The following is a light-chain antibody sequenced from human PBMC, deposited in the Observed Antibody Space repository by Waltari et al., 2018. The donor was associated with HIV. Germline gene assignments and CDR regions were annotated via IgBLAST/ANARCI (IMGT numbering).Light chain of an antibody. CDR2: AAF. Sequence: GDTVTITCRASQRIDTSLNWYQHKPGQAPQLLIYAAFNLQSGVPSRFTGGGLGTEFTLTINTLQVEDFATYYCQQSYKIPRTFGGGT. CDR3: QQSYKIPRT. V-gene: IGKV1-39*01. CDR1: QRIDTS. J-gene: IGKJ4*01.